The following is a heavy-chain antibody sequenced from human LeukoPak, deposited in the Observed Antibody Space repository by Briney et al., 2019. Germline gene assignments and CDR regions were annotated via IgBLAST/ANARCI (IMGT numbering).Heavy chain of an antibody. CDR2: MHYSGST. V-gene: IGHV4-39*07. J-gene: IGHJ5*02. CDR3: AAIVVVFGGPNWFDP. D-gene: IGHD3-22*01. Sequence: SETLSLTCTVSGGSISSSSYYWGWIRQPPGKGLEWIGSMHYSGSTYYNPSLKSRVTISVDTSKNEFSLKLSSVTAADTAVYYCAAIVVVFGGPNWFDPWGQGTLVTVSS. CDR1: GGSISSSSYY.